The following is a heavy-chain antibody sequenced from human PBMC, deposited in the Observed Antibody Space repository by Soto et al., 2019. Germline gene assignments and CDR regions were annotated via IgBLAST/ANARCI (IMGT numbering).Heavy chain of an antibody. D-gene: IGHD2-21*01. CDR3: ARYPVVSALNDAFDI. CDR2: INAGNGNT. J-gene: IGHJ3*02. Sequence: QVQLVQSGAEVKKPGASVKVSCKASGYTFTSYAMHWVRQAPGQRLEWMGWINAGNGNTKYSQKFQGRVTITRDTSASTAYMELSSVRSEDTAVYYCARYPVVSALNDAFDIWGQGTTVTVSS. V-gene: IGHV1-3*01. CDR1: GYTFTSYA.